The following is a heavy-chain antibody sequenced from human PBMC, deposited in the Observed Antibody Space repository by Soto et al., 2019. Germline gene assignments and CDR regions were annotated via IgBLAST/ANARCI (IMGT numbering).Heavy chain of an antibody. CDR3: ARDMRYYYASGPHPDAFDI. J-gene: IGHJ3*02. D-gene: IGHD3-10*01. Sequence: PGGSLRLSCAASGFTFSDYYMSWIRQAPGKGLEWVSYISSSGSTIYYADSVKGRFTISRDNAKNSLYLQINSLRAEDTAVYYSARDMRYYYASGPHPDAFDIWGQGTMVTVSS. CDR1: GFTFSDYY. V-gene: IGHV3-11*04. CDR2: ISSSGSTI.